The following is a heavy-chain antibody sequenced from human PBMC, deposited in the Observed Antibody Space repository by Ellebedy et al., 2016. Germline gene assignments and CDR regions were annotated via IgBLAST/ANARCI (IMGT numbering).Heavy chain of an antibody. D-gene: IGHD4-17*01. CDR2: IKQDGSEK. Sequence: GGSLRLXCAASGFTFSSYWMSWVRQAPGKGLEWVANIKQDGSEKYYVDSVKGRFTISRDNAKNSLYLQMNSLRAEDTAVYYCARGVGFYGDYPYGMDVWGQGTTVTVSS. CDR1: GFTFSSYW. J-gene: IGHJ6*02. CDR3: ARGVGFYGDYPYGMDV. V-gene: IGHV3-7*01.